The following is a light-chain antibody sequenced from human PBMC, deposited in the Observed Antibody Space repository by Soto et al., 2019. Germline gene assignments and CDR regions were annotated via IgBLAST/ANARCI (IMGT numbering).Light chain of an antibody. V-gene: IGKV1-17*01. Sequence: IQMTQSPSPRSQSXGYRVTITCXASQGIRNDLGWYQQKPGKAPKLLIYAASSLQSGVPSRFSGSGSGTEFTLTISGLLPEDFATYHCQQLNTLPFTFGQGTRLEIK. CDR1: QGIRND. J-gene: IGKJ5*01. CDR3: QQLNTLPFT. CDR2: AAS.